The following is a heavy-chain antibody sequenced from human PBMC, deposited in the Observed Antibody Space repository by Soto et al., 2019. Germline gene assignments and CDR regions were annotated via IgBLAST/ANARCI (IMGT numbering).Heavy chain of an antibody. D-gene: IGHD3-10*01. V-gene: IGHV3-64*01. Sequence: GGSLRLSCAASGFTFSSYAMHWVRQAPGKGLEYVSAISSNGGSTYYANSVKGRFTISRDNSKNTLYLQMGSLRAEDMAVYYCARGGGLHYYYYGMDVWGQGTTVTVSS. J-gene: IGHJ6*02. CDR3: ARGGGLHYYYYGMDV. CDR1: GFTFSSYA. CDR2: ISSNGGST.